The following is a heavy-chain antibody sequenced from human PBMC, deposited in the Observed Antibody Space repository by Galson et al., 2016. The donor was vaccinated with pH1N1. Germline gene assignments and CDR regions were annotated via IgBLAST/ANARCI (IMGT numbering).Heavy chain of an antibody. CDR2: IKQDGSEK. V-gene: IGHV3-7*03. Sequence: SCAASGFTFSSYWMSWVRQAPGKGLEWVANIKQDGSEKYYVDSVKGRFTISRGNAKNSLYLQMNSLRAEDTAVYYCARVAPEYYYFWSGYPVADYWGQGTLVTVSS. CDR3: ARVAPEYYYFWSGYPVADY. D-gene: IGHD3-3*01. CDR1: GFTFSSYW. J-gene: IGHJ4*02.